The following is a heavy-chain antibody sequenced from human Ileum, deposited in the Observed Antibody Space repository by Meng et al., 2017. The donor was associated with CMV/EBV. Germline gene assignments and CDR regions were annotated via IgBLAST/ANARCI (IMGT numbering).Heavy chain of an antibody. V-gene: IGHV3-53*01. CDR1: GFTVSSNY. Sequence: GESLKISCAASGFTVSSNYMGWVRQAPGKGLEWVSGINSAGRTYYADSVEGRFTITRDNSKNTLYFQMNSLRVDGTAVYYCARGGQQQLGRFDPWGQGTMVTVSS. CDR3: ARGGQQQLGRFDP. CDR2: INSAGRT. D-gene: IGHD6-13*01. J-gene: IGHJ5*02.